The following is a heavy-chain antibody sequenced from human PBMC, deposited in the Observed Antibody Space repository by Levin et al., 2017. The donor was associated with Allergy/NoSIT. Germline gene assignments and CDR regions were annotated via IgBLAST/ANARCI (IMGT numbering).Heavy chain of an antibody. J-gene: IGHJ4*02. Sequence: SQTLLLTCTVSGGSIRSDNYYWAWIRQPPGQGLEWIGSIYHTGSTYYNPSLKSRVTISVDTSKNQFSLKLSSVTATDTGVYYCARRFWSSYEAPPDDWGQGTLVIVSS. D-gene: IGHD3-16*01. CDR1: GGSIRSDNYY. CDR2: IYHTGST. V-gene: IGHV4-39*01. CDR3: ARRFWSSYEAPPDD.